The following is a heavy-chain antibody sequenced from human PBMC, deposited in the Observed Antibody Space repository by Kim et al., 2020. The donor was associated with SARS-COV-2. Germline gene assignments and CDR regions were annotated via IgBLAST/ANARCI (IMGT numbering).Heavy chain of an antibody. Sequence: GGSLRLSCAASGFTFSSYGMHWVRQAPGKGLEWVAVIWYDGSNKYYADSVKGRFTISRDNSKNTLYLQMNSLRAEDTAVYYCARDYVRYCSGGSCYLPYYYYGMDVWGQGTTVTVSS. V-gene: IGHV3-33*01. CDR2: IWYDGSNK. D-gene: IGHD2-15*01. CDR1: GFTFSSYG. CDR3: ARDYVRYCSGGSCYLPYYYYGMDV. J-gene: IGHJ6*02.